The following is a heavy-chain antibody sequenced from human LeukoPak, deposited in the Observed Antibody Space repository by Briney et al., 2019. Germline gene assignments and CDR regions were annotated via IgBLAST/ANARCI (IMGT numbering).Heavy chain of an antibody. V-gene: IGHV3-30*18. CDR3: AKDPYYYDSSGYLDY. CDR2: ISYDGSNK. D-gene: IGHD3-22*01. J-gene: IGHJ4*02. Sequence: GRSLRLSCAASGFTFSSYGMHWVRQAPGKGLEWAAVISYDGSNKYYADSVKGRFTISRDNSKSTLYLQMNSLRAEDTAVYYCAKDPYYYDSSGYLDYWGQGTLVTVSS. CDR1: GFTFSSYG.